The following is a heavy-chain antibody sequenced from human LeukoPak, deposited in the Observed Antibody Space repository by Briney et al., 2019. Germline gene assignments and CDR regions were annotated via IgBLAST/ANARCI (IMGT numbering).Heavy chain of an antibody. Sequence: GGSLILSCAASGFTVSSNYMSWVRQAPGKGLEWVSVIYSGGSTYYADSVKGRFTISRDNSKNTLYLQMNSLRAEDTAVYYCASLYGSGSYYPGSTDYWGQGTLVTVSS. J-gene: IGHJ4*02. CDR2: IYSGGST. CDR1: GFTVSSNY. D-gene: IGHD3-10*01. CDR3: ASLYGSGSYYPGSTDY. V-gene: IGHV3-53*01.